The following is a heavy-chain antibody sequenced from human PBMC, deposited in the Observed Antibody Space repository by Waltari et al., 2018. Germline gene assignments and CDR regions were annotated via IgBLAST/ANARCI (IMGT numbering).Heavy chain of an antibody. CDR3: TSSTSVGTRGDAFDI. V-gene: IGHV3-49*04. CDR1: GFTFGDYA. CDR2: IRSKAYGGTT. D-gene: IGHD6-6*01. Sequence: EVQLVESGGGLVQPGRSLRLSCTASGFTFGDYAMSWVRQAPGKGLEWVGVIRSKAYGGTTEDAASVKGRFTISRDDSKSIAYLQRNSLKTEDTAVYYCTSSTSVGTRGDAFDIWGQGTMVTVSS. J-gene: IGHJ3*02.